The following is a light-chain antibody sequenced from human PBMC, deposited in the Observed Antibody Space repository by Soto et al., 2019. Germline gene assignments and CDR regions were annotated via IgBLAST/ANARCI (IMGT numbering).Light chain of an antibody. Sequence: VLTQPPSASWTPGQRVTISCSGSSSNIGSNYVYWYQQLPGTAPKLLIYRNNQRPSGVPDRFSGSKSGTSASLAISGLRFEDEADYYCAAWDDGLSGHVFGTGTKVTVL. J-gene: IGLJ1*01. CDR3: AAWDDGLSGHV. CDR1: SSNIGSNY. CDR2: RNN. V-gene: IGLV1-47*01.